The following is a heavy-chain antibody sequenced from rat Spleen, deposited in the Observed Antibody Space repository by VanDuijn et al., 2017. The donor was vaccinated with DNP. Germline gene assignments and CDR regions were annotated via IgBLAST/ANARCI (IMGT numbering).Heavy chain of an antibody. J-gene: IGHJ2*01. CDR1: GFTFSDYY. CDR2: ISYEGSRT. V-gene: IGHV5-22*01. D-gene: IGHD5-1*01. Sequence: EVLLVESGGGLVQPGRSMKLSCAASGFTFSDYYMAWVRQAPKKGLEWVASISYEGSRTYYGDSVKGRFTISRDNAKSTLYLQMNSLRSEDTATYYCARLGGDWGQGVMVTVSS. CDR3: ARLGGD.